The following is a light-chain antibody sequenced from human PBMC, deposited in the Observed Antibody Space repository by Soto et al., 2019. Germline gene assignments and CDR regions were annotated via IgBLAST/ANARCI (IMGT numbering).Light chain of an antibody. V-gene: IGKV3-11*01. CDR2: DAS. CDR3: QQRSNWPPEAT. J-gene: IGKJ5*01. Sequence: EIVLTQSPATLSLSPGERATLSCRASQSVSSYLAWYQQEPGQAPRLLIYDASNRATGIPARFSGSGSGTDFTLTISSLEPEDFAVYYCQQRSNWPPEATFGQGTRLEIK. CDR1: QSVSSY.